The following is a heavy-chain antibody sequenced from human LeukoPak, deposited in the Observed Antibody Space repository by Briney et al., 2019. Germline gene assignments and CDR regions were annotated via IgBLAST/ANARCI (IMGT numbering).Heavy chain of an antibody. J-gene: IGHJ4*02. CDR2: IIPILGIA. Sequence: SVKVSCKASGGTFSSYAISWVRQAPGQGLEWMGRIIPILGIANYAQKFQGRVTITADKSTSTAYMELSSLRSEDTAVYYCASDGSGSYQFDYWGQGTLVTVSS. V-gene: IGHV1-69*04. CDR3: ASDGSGSYQFDY. CDR1: GGTFSSYA. D-gene: IGHD3-10*01.